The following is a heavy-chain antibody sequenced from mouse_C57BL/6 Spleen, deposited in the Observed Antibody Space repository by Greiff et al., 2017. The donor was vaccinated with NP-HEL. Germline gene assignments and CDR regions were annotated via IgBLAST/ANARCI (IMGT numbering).Heavy chain of an antibody. D-gene: IGHD1-2*01. CDR2: IRSKSNNYAT. V-gene: IGHV10-1*01. J-gene: IGHJ4*01. Sequence: EVQVVESGGGLVQPKGSLKLSCAASGFSFNTYAMNWVRQAPGKGLEWVARIRSKSNNYATYYADSVKDRFTISRDDSESMLYLQMNNLKTEDTAMYYCVRRGTACAMDYWGQGTSVTVSS. CDR3: VRRGTACAMDY. CDR1: GFSFNTYA.